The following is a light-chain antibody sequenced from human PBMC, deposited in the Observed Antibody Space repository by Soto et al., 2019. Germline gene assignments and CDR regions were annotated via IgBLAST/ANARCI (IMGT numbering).Light chain of an antibody. J-gene: IGKJ1*01. CDR2: GVS. V-gene: IGKV3-20*01. Sequence: DIVLTQSPGTVSLSPGERATLSCRASQSVSSGYFAWYQQKPGQAPRLLIYGVSSRATGIPDRFSGSGSGTDFTLTISRLEPEDFAVYYCQQYGSSPLTFGQGTKVEIK. CDR3: QQYGSSPLT. CDR1: QSVSSGY.